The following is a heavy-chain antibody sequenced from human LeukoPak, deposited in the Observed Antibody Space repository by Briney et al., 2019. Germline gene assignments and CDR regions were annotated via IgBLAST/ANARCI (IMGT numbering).Heavy chain of an antibody. V-gene: IGHV5-51*01. J-gene: IGHJ4*02. D-gene: IGHD6-13*01. Sequence: GKSLNNSCKVSGYSVTSYWIGWVRQMPGKGLEWMGIIYPGDSDTRYSPSFQGQVTISADKSISTASLQWSSLKASDTAMYYCARHQQQQGVDYWGQGTLVTVSS. CDR1: GYSVTSYW. CDR2: IYPGDSDT. CDR3: ARHQQQQGVDY.